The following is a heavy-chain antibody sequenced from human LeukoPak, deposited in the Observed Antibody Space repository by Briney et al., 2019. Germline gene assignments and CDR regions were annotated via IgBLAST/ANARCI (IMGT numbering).Heavy chain of an antibody. V-gene: IGHV4-39*01. CDR1: GGSISSSSYY. CDR2: IYYSGST. D-gene: IGHD3-9*01. J-gene: IGHJ4*02. Sequence: SETLSLTCTVSGGSISSSSYYWGWIRQPPGKGLEWIGSIYYSGSTYYNPSLKSRVTISVDTSKNQFSLKLSPVTAADTAVYYCARRDYDILTGYYSLDYWGQGTLVTVSS. CDR3: ARRDYDILTGYYSLDY.